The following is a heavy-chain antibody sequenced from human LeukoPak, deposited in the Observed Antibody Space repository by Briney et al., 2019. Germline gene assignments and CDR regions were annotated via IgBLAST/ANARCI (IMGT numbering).Heavy chain of an antibody. CDR1: GGSLSSFY. J-gene: IGHJ4*02. CDR3: ARTILEYYYDSNGRYYSDY. CDR2: IYYSGST. D-gene: IGHD3-22*01. V-gene: IGHV4-59*01. Sequence: PSETLSLTCTVSGGSLSSFYWSWIRQPPGKGLEWIGYIYYSGSTNYNPSLESRVTISVDTSKNQFSLKLSSVTAADTAVYYCARTILEYYYDSNGRYYSDYWGQGTLVTVSS.